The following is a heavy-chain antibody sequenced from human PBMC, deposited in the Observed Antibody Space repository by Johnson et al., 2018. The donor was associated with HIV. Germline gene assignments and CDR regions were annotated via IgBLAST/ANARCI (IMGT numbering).Heavy chain of an antibody. J-gene: IGHJ3*01. D-gene: IGHD1-26*01. Sequence: QVQLVESGGGLVQPGGSLRLSCASYGFNFDNYWMTWVRQAPGKGLEWVAVIWYDGSKATYADSVNGRFTVSRDNSKDTLYLQMSSLRLEDTGVYYCAKVLVGAKALHVWGQGTTVSVSS. V-gene: IGHV3-30*02. CDR2: IWYDGSKA. CDR1: GFNFDNYW. CDR3: AKVLVGAKALHV.